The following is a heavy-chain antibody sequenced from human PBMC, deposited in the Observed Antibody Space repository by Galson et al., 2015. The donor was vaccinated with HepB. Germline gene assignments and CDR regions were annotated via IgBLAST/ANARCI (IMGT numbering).Heavy chain of an antibody. V-gene: IGHV3-30*18. CDR2: ISYDGSNK. J-gene: IGHJ6*02. D-gene: IGHD2-2*01. CDR1: GFTFSSYG. CDR3: AKDTPVVPAAMEGGMDV. Sequence: SLRLSCAASGFTFSSYGMHWVRQAPGKGLEWVAVISYDGSNKYYADSVKGRFTISRDNSKNTLYLQMNSLRAEDTAVYYCAKDTPVVPAAMEGGMDVWGQGTTVTVSS.